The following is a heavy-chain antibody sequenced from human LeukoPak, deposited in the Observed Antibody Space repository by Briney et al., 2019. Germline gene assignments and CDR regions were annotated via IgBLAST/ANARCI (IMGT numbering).Heavy chain of an antibody. Sequence: GGSLRLSCAASGFTFSDYYMSWVRQAPGKGLEWVANIKQDRSEKYYVDSVKGRFTISRDNAKNSLYLQMNSLRAEDTAVYYCARVTDIVVVPAATYNWFDPWGQGTLVTVSS. CDR3: ARVTDIVVVPAATYNWFDP. V-gene: IGHV3-7*01. CDR1: GFTFSDYY. D-gene: IGHD2-2*01. CDR2: IKQDRSEK. J-gene: IGHJ5*02.